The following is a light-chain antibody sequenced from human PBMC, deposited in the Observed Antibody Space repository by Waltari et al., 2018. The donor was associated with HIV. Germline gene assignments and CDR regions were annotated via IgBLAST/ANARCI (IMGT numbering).Light chain of an antibody. CDR2: RNN. CDR3: AAWDDSLSGWV. V-gene: IGLV1-47*01. J-gene: IGLJ3*02. Sequence: SELTQPPSASATPGQRVTSSCSVSSCKIGSSNVYWYQQLPGTAPKLLIYRNNQRPSGVPDRFSGSKSVTSASLAISGLRSEDEADYYCAAWDDSLSGWVFGGGTKLNVL. CDR1: SCKIGSSN.